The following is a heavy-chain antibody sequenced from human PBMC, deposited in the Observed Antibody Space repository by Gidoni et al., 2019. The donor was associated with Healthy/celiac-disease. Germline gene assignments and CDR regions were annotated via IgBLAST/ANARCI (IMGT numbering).Heavy chain of an antibody. CDR2: ISYDGSNK. V-gene: IGHV3-30*18. J-gene: IGHJ4*02. Sequence: QVQLVESGGGVVQPGRSLRLSCAASGFTFTTYGMHWVRQAPGKGLEWVAVISYDGSNKHHADSVKGRFTISRDNSKNTLYLQMNSLRAEDTAVYYCAKDYYQYSSSWFYYFDYWGQGTLVTVSS. CDR1: GFTFTTYG. D-gene: IGHD6-13*01. CDR3: AKDYYQYSSSWFYYFDY.